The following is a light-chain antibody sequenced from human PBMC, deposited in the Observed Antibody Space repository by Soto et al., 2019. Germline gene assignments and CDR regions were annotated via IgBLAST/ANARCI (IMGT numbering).Light chain of an antibody. CDR3: SSYTHTTVV. CDR1: SSDVGGYDS. J-gene: IGLJ2*01. CDR2: DVS. V-gene: IGLV2-14*01. Sequence: QSALTQPASVSGSPGQSITISCTGTSSDVGGYDSVSWYQQRPGKAPKLMISDVSNRPSGVSNRFSGSKSGNTASLTISGLRAEDEADYYCSSYTHTTVVFGGGTKVTVL.